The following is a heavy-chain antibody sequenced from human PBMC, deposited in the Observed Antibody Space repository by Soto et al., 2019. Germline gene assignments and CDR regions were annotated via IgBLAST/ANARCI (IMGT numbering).Heavy chain of an antibody. CDR3: AADATAWQQMVPSDY. Sequence: KVSCKASGFTFTSSAFQWVRQARGQRLEWIGWIAVGSGYTNYAQRFQDRVTLTRDMSTATTYMELSRLTSEDTAIYYCAADATAWQQMVPSDYWGQGTLVTVSS. V-gene: IGHV1-58*01. CDR2: IAVGSGYT. CDR1: GFTFTSSA. J-gene: IGHJ4*02. D-gene: IGHD2-8*01.